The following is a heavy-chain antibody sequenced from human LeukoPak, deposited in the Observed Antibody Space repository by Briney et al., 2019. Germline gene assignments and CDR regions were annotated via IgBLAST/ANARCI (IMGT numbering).Heavy chain of an antibody. Sequence: ASVKVSCKASGYTFTSYYIHWVRQAPGHGLEWMGIINPSGGSTTYAQKFQGRVTMTRDTSTSTVYMELSSLRSEDTAVYYCARDRLPIELWSNDAFDIWGQGTMVTVSS. V-gene: IGHV1-46*01. D-gene: IGHD5-18*01. CDR2: INPSGGST. J-gene: IGHJ3*02. CDR1: GYTFTSYY. CDR3: ARDRLPIELWSNDAFDI.